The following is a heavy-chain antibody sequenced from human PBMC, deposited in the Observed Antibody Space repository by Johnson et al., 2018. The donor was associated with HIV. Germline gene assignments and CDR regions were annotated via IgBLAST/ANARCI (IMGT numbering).Heavy chain of an antibody. CDR1: GFTFSSFA. D-gene: IGHD6-6*01. CDR2: ISYDGSDK. CDR3: ARGVTARAPLLI. J-gene: IGHJ3*02. V-gene: IGHV3-30-3*01. Sequence: QVQLVESGGGVVQPGRSLRLSCAASGFTFSSFAIHWVRQAPGKGLEWVAVISYDGSDKYYADSVKGRFTISRDNSKNTLYLEMNSLRAEDTAVYYCARGVTARAPLLIWGQGTMVTVSS.